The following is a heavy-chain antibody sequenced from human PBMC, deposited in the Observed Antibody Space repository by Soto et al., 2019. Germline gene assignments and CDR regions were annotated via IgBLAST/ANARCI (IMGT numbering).Heavy chain of an antibody. V-gene: IGHV3-30*03. CDR2: ISHDGSNI. CDR3: ATDIHATWLLNS. J-gene: IGHJ4*02. Sequence: GGSLRLSCAASGFTFSSYGMHWARQAPGKGLEWVAVISHDGSNIYYADSVKGRFTISRDNSKNTLYLQMNSLRAEDTSLYLCATDIHATWLLNSWGQGTLVTVS. CDR1: GFTFSSYG. D-gene: IGHD2-2*02.